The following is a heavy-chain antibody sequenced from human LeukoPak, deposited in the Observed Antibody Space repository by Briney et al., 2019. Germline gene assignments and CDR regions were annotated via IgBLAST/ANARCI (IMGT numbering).Heavy chain of an antibody. CDR2: IYYTGST. Sequence: KSSETLSLTCTISGDSISRYYWSWIRQPPGKGLEWLGHIYYTGSTDYNASLKSRVTMSVDTSKNQLSLKLNSVTAADTAVYYCARGFAGLYDSSGYSLDYWGQGTLVTVSS. CDR1: GDSISRYY. D-gene: IGHD3-22*01. CDR3: ARGFAGLYDSSGYSLDY. J-gene: IGHJ4*02. V-gene: IGHV4-59*12.